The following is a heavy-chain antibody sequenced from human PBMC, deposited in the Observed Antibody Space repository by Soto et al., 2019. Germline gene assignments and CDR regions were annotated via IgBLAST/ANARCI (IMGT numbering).Heavy chain of an antibody. J-gene: IGHJ4*02. D-gene: IGHD6-13*01. CDR1: GFTFSYYY. Sequence: GGSLRLSCAASGFTFSYYYMTGIRQAPGSGLEWVSYISSSSGTISYANSVNGRFTISRDNAQNSLYLQLASLRAEATAVYYCARGTYRSKTDFGYWGQGTLVTVSS. CDR3: ARGTYRSKTDFGY. CDR2: ISSSSGTI. V-gene: IGHV3-11*01.